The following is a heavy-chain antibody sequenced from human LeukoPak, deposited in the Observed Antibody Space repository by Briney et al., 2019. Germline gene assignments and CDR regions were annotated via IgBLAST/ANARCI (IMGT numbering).Heavy chain of an antibody. CDR1: GYSFTNYR. Sequence: GESLKISCKGSGYSFTNYRVAWVRQMPGKGLEWMGIIYPGDSDTRYSPSFQGQVTISADKSISTAYLQWNSLEASDTAMYYCARRHKRGAYSYGAAYRGQGTLVTVSS. CDR2: IYPGDSDT. V-gene: IGHV5-51*01. D-gene: IGHD5-18*01. CDR3: ARRHKRGAYSYGAAY. J-gene: IGHJ4*02.